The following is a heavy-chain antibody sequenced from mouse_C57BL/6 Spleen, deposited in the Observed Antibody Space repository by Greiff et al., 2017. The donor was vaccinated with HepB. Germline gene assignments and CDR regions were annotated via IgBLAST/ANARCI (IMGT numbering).Heavy chain of an antibody. CDR1: GYTFTNYW. J-gene: IGHJ4*01. D-gene: IGHD2-5*01. CDR2: IYPGGGYT. V-gene: IGHV1-63*01. CDR3: ARGSNIAMDY. Sequence: QVQLQQSGAELVRPGTSVKMSCKASGYTFTNYWIGWAKQRPGHGLEWIGDIYPGGGYTNYNEKFKGKATLTADKSSSTAYIQFSSLTSEDSAIYYCARGSNIAMDYWGQGTSVTVSS.